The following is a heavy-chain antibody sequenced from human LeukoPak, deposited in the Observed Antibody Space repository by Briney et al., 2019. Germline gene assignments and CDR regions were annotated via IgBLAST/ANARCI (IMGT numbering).Heavy chain of an antibody. CDR2: ISPSGTDI. D-gene: IGHD5-18*01. J-gene: IGHJ6*03. CDR3: ARGDTAMVDYYYYMDV. Sequence: NPGGSLRLSCAVSGFTFTDTYMTWIRQAPGKGLESLSYISPSGTDISYADSVKGRFTISRDNAKNSLYLQMNSLRAEDTAVYYCARGDTAMVDYYYYMDVWGKGTTVTISS. CDR1: GFTFTDTY. V-gene: IGHV3-11*04.